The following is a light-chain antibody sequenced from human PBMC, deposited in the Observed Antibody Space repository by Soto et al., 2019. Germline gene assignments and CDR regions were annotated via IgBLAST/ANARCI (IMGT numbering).Light chain of an antibody. CDR3: CSYAGSYPVV. J-gene: IGLJ2*01. V-gene: IGLV2-11*01. CDR2: DVS. Sequence: QSVLTQPRSVSGSPGQSVTISCTGTSSDVGGYNYVSWYQQHPGKAPKLMIYDVSKRPSGVPDRFSGSKSGNTASLTISVLQAEDEADYYCCSYAGSYPVVFGGGTKLTVL. CDR1: SSDVGGYNY.